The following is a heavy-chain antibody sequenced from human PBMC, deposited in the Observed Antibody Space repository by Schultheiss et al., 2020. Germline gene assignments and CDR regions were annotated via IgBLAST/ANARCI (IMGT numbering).Heavy chain of an antibody. CDR2: IIPIFGTA. J-gene: IGHJ6*02. Sequence: SVKVSCKASGGTFSSYAISWVRQAPGQGLEWMGGIIPIFGTANYAQKFQGRVTITADESTSTAYMELSSLRSEDTAVYYCARKTSGYDYGDDYYYGMDVWGQGNTGTVSS. CDR3: ARKTSGYDYGDDYYYGMDV. V-gene: IGHV1-69*01. CDR1: GGTFSSYA. D-gene: IGHD5-12*01.